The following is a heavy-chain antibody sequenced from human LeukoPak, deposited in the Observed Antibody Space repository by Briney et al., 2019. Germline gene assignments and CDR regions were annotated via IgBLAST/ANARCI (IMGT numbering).Heavy chain of an antibody. CDR1: GGSISSGGYY. Sequence: SETRSLTCTVSGGSISSGGYYWSWIRQQPGKGLEWIGYIYYSGSTYYNPSLKSRVTISVDTSKNQFSLKLNSVTAADTAVYYCARDKSLDYWGQGTLVTVSS. V-gene: IGHV4-31*03. J-gene: IGHJ4*02. CDR2: IYYSGST. CDR3: ARDKSLDY.